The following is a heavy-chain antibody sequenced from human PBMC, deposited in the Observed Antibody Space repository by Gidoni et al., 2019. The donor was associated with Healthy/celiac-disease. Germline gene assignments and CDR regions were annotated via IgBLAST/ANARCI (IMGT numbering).Heavy chain of an antibody. CDR3: AKAQWLVRLIDY. Sequence: EVQLLESGGGLVQPGGSLRLSCEASGFPFSSYAMSWVRQAPGKGLEWVSAIRGSGGSTDYADSVKGRFTISRDNSKNTLYLQMNSLRAEDTAVYYCAKAQWLVRLIDYWGQGTLVTVSS. CDR1: GFPFSSYA. J-gene: IGHJ4*02. D-gene: IGHD6-19*01. V-gene: IGHV3-23*01. CDR2: IRGSGGST.